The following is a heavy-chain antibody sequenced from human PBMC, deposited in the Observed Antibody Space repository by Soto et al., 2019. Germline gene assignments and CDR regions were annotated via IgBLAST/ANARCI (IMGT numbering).Heavy chain of an antibody. D-gene: IGHD2-2*01. V-gene: IGHV3-23*01. CDR1: GFTFSSYA. Sequence: GWSLRLSCAASGFTFSSYAMSWDRQAAGTGVAWVSAISSSGVSTFYADSAKGRFTLARANSRNTEYRRTKGLRAEDAAIYYCAKYQPMPQPRPYFDYWGQGTLVSVSS. CDR2: ISSSGVST. J-gene: IGHJ4*02. CDR3: AKYQPMPQPRPYFDY.